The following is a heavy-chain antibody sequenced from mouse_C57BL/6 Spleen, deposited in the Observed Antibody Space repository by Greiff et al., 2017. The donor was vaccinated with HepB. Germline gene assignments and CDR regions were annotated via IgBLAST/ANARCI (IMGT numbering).Heavy chain of an antibody. CDR2: INPNNGGT. CDR3: ARGDYHGYYAMDY. Sequence: DVKLQESGPELVKPGASVKIPCKASGYTFTDYNMDWVKQSHGKSLEWIGDINPNNGGTIYNQKFKGKATLTVDKSSSTAYMELRSLTSEDTAVYYCARGDYHGYYAMDYWGQGTSVTVSS. D-gene: IGHD1-1*01. J-gene: IGHJ4*01. V-gene: IGHV1-18*01. CDR1: GYTFTDYN.